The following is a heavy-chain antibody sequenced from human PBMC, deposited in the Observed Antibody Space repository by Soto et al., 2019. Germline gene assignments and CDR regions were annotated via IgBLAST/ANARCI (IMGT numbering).Heavy chain of an antibody. Sequence: QVQLVQSGAEVKKPGASVKVSCKASGYTFTSYGISWVRQAPGQGLEWMGWISAYNGNTNYAQKLQGRVTMTTDTATSTAYMELRSMRSDDTAVYYCARDGKRYDYIWGSYLHDWGQGTLVTVSS. J-gene: IGHJ4*02. V-gene: IGHV1-18*01. CDR2: ISAYNGNT. CDR1: GYTFTSYG. D-gene: IGHD3-16*02. CDR3: ARDGKRYDYIWGSYLHD.